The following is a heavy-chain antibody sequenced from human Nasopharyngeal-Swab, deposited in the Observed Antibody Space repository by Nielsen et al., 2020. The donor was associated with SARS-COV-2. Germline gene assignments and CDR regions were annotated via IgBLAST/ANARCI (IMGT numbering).Heavy chain of an antibody. CDR2: IYSGGST. Sequence: GGSLRLSCAASGFTVSSNYMSWVRQAPGKGLEWVSVIYSGGSTYYADSVKGRFTISRDNSKNTLYLQMNSLRAEDTAVYYCAREGGSSGWYYFDYWGQGTRVTVSS. CDR3: AREGGSSGWYYFDY. CDR1: GFTVSSNY. V-gene: IGHV3-53*01. D-gene: IGHD6-19*01. J-gene: IGHJ4*02.